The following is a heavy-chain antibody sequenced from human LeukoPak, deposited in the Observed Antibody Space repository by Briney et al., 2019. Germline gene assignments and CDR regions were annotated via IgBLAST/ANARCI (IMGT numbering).Heavy chain of an antibody. CDR1: GGTFSSYA. V-gene: IGHV1-69*05. D-gene: IGHD1-26*01. CDR2: IIPIFGTA. Sequence: SVKVSCKASGGTFSSYAISWVRQAPGQGLEWMGGIIPIFGTANYAQKFQGRVTMTRDTSTSTVYMELSSLRSEDTAVYYCARDGGWWELLPDAFDIWGQGTMVTVSS. CDR3: ARDGGWWELLPDAFDI. J-gene: IGHJ3*02.